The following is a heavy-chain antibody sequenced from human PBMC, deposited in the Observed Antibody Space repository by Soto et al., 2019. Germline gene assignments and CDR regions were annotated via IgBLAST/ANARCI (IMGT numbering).Heavy chain of an antibody. J-gene: IGHJ6*03. D-gene: IGHD2-21*02. CDR3: LVTGPLYYMDV. V-gene: IGHV3-66*01. Sequence: EVQVVGSGGGLVQPGGSLRLSCAASGFTVSSNYMNWVRQAPGKGLEWVSIIYSDATTYYAESVKGRFTISRDMSKNTLYLQMNSLRAEDTALYYCLVTGPLYYMDVWGKGTTVTVSS. CDR2: IYSDATT. CDR1: GFTVSSNY.